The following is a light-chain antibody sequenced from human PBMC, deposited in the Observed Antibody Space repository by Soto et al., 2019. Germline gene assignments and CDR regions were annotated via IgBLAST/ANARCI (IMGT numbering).Light chain of an antibody. J-gene: IGKJ5*01. V-gene: IGKV3-20*01. CDR2: GAS. CDR3: QQYGSSPPFT. CDR1: QSVSSN. Sequence: EIVMTQSPATLSVSPGERATLSCRASQSVSSNLAWYQQKPGQAPRLLIYGASPRATAIPDRISGGGSGTDFTLTITGLEPEDLAVYYCQQYGSSPPFTFGQGTRLEI.